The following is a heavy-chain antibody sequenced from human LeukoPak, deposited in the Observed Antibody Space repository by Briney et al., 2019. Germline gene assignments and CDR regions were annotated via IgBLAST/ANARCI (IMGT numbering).Heavy chain of an antibody. J-gene: IGHJ4*02. D-gene: IGHD3-3*01. V-gene: IGHV3-30*18. Sequence: GGSLRLSCAASGFTFSSYGMHWVRQAPGKGLEWVAVISYDGSNKYYADSVKGRFTISRDNSKNTLYLQMNSLRAEDTAVYCCAKDAGAAYFWSGYYSSFADDYFDYWGQGTLVTVSS. CDR2: ISYDGSNK. CDR1: GFTFSSYG. CDR3: AKDAGAAYFWSGYYSSFADDYFDY.